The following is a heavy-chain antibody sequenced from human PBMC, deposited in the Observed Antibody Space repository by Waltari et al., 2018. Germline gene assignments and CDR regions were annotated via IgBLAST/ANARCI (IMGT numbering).Heavy chain of an antibody. D-gene: IGHD3-16*01. CDR1: GGSFSTYP. V-gene: IGHV1-69*04. Sequence: QVQLVQSGGEVKKPGSSVTFSCRASGGSFSTYPIAWVRQAPGQGLEWMGRIIPVLETPSYAQKFQGRVTITADKSTSTAYMELSSLTSEDTAVYYCTRGPRGDHWGQGTLVTVSS. CDR3: TRGPRGDH. CDR2: IIPVLETP. J-gene: IGHJ4*02.